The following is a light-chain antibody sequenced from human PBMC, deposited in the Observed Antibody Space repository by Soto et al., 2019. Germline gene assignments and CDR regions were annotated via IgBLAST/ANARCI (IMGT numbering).Light chain of an antibody. CDR3: QQRSNWPLT. V-gene: IGKV3-11*01. J-gene: IGKJ4*01. CDR1: QSVSSY. CDR2: DAS. Sequence: EIVLTQSPATLSLSPGERATLSCRASQSVSSYLAWYQQKPGQAPRLLIYDASNRATGIPARFSGSGAGTDFTLTISGLEPEDLAVYYCQQRSNWPLTSGGGTKVEIK.